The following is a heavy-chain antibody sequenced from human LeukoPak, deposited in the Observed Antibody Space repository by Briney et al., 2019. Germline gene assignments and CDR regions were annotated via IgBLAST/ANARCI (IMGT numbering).Heavy chain of an antibody. CDR3: ARNGYSSSWYRDYYYYYYMDV. CDR2: IIPIFGTA. J-gene: IGHJ6*03. D-gene: IGHD6-13*01. CDR1: GYTFTGYY. Sequence: ASVKVSCKASGYTFTGYYMHWVRQAPGQGLEWMGGIIPIFGTANYAQKFQGRVTITADESTSTACMELSSLRSEDTAVYYCARNGYSSSWYRDYYYYYYMDVWGKGTTVTISS. V-gene: IGHV1-69*13.